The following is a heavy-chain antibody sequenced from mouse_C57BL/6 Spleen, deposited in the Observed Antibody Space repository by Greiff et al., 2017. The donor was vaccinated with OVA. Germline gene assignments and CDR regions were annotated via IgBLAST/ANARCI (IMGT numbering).Heavy chain of an antibody. CDR1: GYTFTDYN. CDR3: ARDYYGSSYDYYSMDY. CDR2: INPNNGGT. D-gene: IGHD1-1*01. Sequence: EVQLQQSGPELVKPGASVKMSCKASGYTFTDYNMHWVKQSHGKSLEWIGYINPNNGGTSYNQQFKGKATLTVNKSSSTAYMELRSLTSEDSAVYYCARDYYGSSYDYYSMDYWGQGTSVTVSS. V-gene: IGHV1-22*01. J-gene: IGHJ4*01.